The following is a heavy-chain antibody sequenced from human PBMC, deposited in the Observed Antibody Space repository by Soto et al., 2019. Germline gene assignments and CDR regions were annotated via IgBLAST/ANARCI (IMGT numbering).Heavy chain of an antibody. CDR2: INSDGSST. CDR1: GFTFSSYW. J-gene: IGHJ6*02. D-gene: IGHD2-15*01. CDR3: ARGQWWYQYGMDV. V-gene: IGHV3-74*01. Sequence: PGGSLRLSCAASGFTFSSYWMHWVRQAPGKGLVCVSRINSDGSSTSYADSAKGRFTISRDNAKNTLYLQMNSLRAEDTAVYYCARGQWWYQYGMDVWGQGTTVTVSS.